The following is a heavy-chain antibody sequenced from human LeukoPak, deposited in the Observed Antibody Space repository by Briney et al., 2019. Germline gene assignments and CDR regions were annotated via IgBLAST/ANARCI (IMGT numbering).Heavy chain of an antibody. CDR2: IYYSGST. V-gene: IGHV4-59*01. D-gene: IGHD2-15*01. J-gene: IGHJ3*02. CDR3: AREGPVVGDAFDI. Sequence: SETLSLTCAVYGGSFSGYYWSWIRQPPGKGLEWIGYIYYSGSTNYNPSLKSRVTISVDTSKNQFSLKLSSVTAADTAVYYCAREGPVVGDAFDIWGQGTMVTVSS. CDR1: GGSFSGYY.